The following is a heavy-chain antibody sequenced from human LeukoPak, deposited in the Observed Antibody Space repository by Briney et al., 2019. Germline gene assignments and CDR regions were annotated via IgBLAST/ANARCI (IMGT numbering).Heavy chain of an antibody. CDR1: GFTFSSYG. J-gene: IGHJ4*02. V-gene: IGHV3-7*01. CDR3: VRAMYSYFFDY. CDR2: INRDGRQQ. D-gene: IGHD3-10*02. Sequence: GGSLRLSCAASGFTFSSYGMHWVRQAPGKGLEWVANINRDGRQQNFVDSVKGRFTISRDNARNSLYLQMNNLRDEDTAVYYCVRAMYSYFFDYWGQGTLVSVSS.